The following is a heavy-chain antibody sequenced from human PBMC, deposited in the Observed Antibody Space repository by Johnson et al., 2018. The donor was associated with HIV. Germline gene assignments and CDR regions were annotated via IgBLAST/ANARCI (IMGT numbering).Heavy chain of an antibody. J-gene: IGHJ3*02. CDR2: ISSSGSTI. V-gene: IGHV3-11*01. D-gene: IGHD1-14*01. CDR1: GFTFSDYY. CDR3: VRGGMYRRDDAFDI. Sequence: QVQLVESGGGLVKPGGSLRLSCAASGFTFSDYYMSWIRQAPGKGLEWVSYISSSGSTIYYADSVKGRFTISRDNAKNSLYLHMKSLRADDTGLYYCVRGGMYRRDDAFDIWGQGTMVTVSS.